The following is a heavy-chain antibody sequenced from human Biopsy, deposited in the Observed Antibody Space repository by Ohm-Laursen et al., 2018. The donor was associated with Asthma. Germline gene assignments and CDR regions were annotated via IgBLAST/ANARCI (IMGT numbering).Heavy chain of an antibody. CDR2: IIPIFGPT. CDR1: GGTFSSNS. Sequence: SSVKVSCKSSGGTFSSNSINWVRQAPGQGLEWMGRIIPIFGPTNYAQKFQGRVTISADDSTSTAYMELSSLSSEDTALYYCARGPEYVRSSGALDYWGQGTLVTVSS. CDR3: ARGPEYVRSSGALDY. D-gene: IGHD2-2*01. J-gene: IGHJ4*02. V-gene: IGHV1-69*15.